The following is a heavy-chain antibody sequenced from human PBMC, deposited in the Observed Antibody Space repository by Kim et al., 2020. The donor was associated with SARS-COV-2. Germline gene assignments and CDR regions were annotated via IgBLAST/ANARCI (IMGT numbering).Heavy chain of an antibody. J-gene: IGHJ1*01. CDR2: IRGGGDRT. CDR1: GFTFNSYA. CDR3: AKVTSGSSGWFEYFQH. V-gene: IGHV3-23*01. D-gene: IGHD6-19*01. Sequence: GGSLRLSCAASGFTFNSYAMSWVRQAPGKGLEWVSGIRGGGDRTSYADSVKGRFTISRDNSKNTLYLQMDSLRAEDTAVYYCAKVTSGSSGWFEYFQHWGQSTLVTVSS.